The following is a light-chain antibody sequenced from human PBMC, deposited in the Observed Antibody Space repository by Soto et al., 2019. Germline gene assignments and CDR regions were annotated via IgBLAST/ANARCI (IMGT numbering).Light chain of an antibody. CDR1: QSVRSSY. CDR2: GAS. J-gene: IGKJ1*01. V-gene: IGKV3-20*01. CDR3: QQYFNSWT. Sequence: EIVLTQSPGTLSLSPGERATLSCRASQSVRSSYLAWYQQKPGQAPRLLIYGASSRATGVPDRFRGSGSGTDFTLTVSRLEPEDFAMDYCQQYFNSWTFGQGTKVEIK.